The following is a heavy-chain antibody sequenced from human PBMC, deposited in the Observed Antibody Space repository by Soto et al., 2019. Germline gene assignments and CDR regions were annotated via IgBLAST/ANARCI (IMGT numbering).Heavy chain of an antibody. V-gene: IGHV3-23*01. CDR2: ISGSGGST. CDR1: GFTFSSYA. Sequence: PGGSLRLSCAASGFTFSSYAMSWVRQAPGKGLEWVSAISGSGGSTYYADSVKGRFTISRDNSKNTLYLQMNSLRAEDTAVYYCAKDPQIRHDYGDWTYYFDYWGQGTLVTVSS. D-gene: IGHD4-17*01. J-gene: IGHJ4*02. CDR3: AKDPQIRHDYGDWTYYFDY.